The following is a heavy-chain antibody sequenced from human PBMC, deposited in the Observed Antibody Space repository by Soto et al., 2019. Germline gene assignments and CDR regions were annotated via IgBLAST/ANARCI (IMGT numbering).Heavy chain of an antibody. CDR1: GFTFSSYW. D-gene: IGHD3-3*01. V-gene: IGHV3-7*03. Sequence: GGALRLSCAAAGFTFSSYWMSWVRQAPGKGLEWVANIKQDGSEKYYVDSVKGRFTISRDNAKNSLYLQMNSLRAEDTAVYYCARDRSYDFWSGYYTQDGIDVWGQVTSVPVSS. J-gene: IGHJ6*02. CDR2: IKQDGSEK. CDR3: ARDRSYDFWSGYYTQDGIDV.